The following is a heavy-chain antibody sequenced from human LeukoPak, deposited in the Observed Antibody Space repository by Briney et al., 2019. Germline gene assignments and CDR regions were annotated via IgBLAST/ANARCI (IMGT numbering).Heavy chain of an antibody. J-gene: IGHJ4*02. Sequence: GGSLRLSCAAYAFTFSSYAMNWVRQAPGKGREWVSAISGSGGSTYYADSVKGRFTISRDNSKNTLYLQMNSLRAEDTAVYYCAKISGYSYGSIDYWGQGTLVTVSS. CDR2: ISGSGGST. D-gene: IGHD5-18*01. CDR1: AFTFSSYA. CDR3: AKISGYSYGSIDY. V-gene: IGHV3-23*01.